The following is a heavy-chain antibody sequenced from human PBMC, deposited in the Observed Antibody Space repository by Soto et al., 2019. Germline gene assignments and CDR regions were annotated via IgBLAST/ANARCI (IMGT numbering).Heavy chain of an antibody. V-gene: IGHV1-3*01. CDR3: STTRFGGKYYNGMDV. CDR1: GYTFTSYD. D-gene: IGHD3-10*01. CDR2: INAVNGNT. Sequence: ASVKVSCKASGYTFTSYDMYWVRQAPGQRLEWMGWINAVNGNTKYSQKFQGRVTITTDTSASTAYMELSSLRSEDTAMYYCSTTRFGGKYYNGMDVWGQGTTVTVSS. J-gene: IGHJ6*02.